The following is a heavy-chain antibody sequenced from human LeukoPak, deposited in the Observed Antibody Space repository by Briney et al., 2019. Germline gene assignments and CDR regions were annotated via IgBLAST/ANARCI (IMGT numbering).Heavy chain of an antibody. CDR3: ARWSRFLEWLSPDGFDI. J-gene: IGHJ3*02. D-gene: IGHD3-3*01. CDR1: GFTFSSYE. CDR2: INSGSSAK. V-gene: IGHV3-48*03. Sequence: GGSLRLSCAASGFTFSSYEMNWARQAPGKGLEWVSYINSGSSAKYYAASVKGRFIISRDDAKNSLYLQMNSLRAEDTAVYYCARWSRFLEWLSPDGFDIWGQGTMVTVSS.